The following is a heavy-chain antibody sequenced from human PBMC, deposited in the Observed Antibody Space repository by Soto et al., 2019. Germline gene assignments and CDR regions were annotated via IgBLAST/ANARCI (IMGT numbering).Heavy chain of an antibody. V-gene: IGHV3-23*01. Sequence: EVQLLESGGGLVQPGGSLRLSCAASGFTFSNYAMTWVRQAPGKGLEWVSGLSGSGSSIYYADSVKGRFTISRDNSKXXXXXXXXXXXXXXXAVYYCAKGGDSSSWKNWFDPWGQGTLVTVSS. CDR3: AKGGDSSSWKNWFDP. D-gene: IGHD6-13*01. CDR1: GFTFSNYA. CDR2: LSGSGSSI. J-gene: IGHJ5*02.